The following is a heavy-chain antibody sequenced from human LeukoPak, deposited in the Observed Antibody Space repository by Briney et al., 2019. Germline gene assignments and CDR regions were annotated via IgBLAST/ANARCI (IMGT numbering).Heavy chain of an antibody. CDR3: ARGGGRSSSAFDP. J-gene: IGHJ5*02. CDR1: GYTFTGSY. D-gene: IGHD6-6*01. V-gene: IGHV1-2*02. CDR2: INSNSGGT. Sequence: ASVKVSCKASGYTFTGSYMHWVRQASGKGLEWMGWINSNSGGTKYAQNFQGRVTMTRDTSISTAYMELSRLRSDDTAVYYCARGGGRSSSAFDPWGQGTLVTVSS.